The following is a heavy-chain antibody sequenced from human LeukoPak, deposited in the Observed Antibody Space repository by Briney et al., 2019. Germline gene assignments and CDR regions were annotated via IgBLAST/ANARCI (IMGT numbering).Heavy chain of an antibody. J-gene: IGHJ4*02. CDR2: FDPEDGET. D-gene: IGHD3-10*01. V-gene: IGHV1-24*01. CDR3: AREWYGSGSYCDY. Sequence: ASVKASCKVSGYTLTEFSMHWVRQAPGKRLEWMGGFDPEDGETIYAQRFQGRVTMTEDTSTDTAYMELRSLRSDDTAVYYCAREWYGSGSYCDYWGQGTLVTVSS. CDR1: GYTLTEFS.